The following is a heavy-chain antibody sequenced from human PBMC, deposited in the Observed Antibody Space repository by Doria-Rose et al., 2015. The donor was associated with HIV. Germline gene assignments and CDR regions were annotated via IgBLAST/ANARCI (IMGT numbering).Heavy chain of an antibody. CDR3: ARIKSSRWYHKYYFDF. V-gene: IGHV2-26*01. D-gene: IGHD6-13*01. CDR2: IFPHDER. J-gene: IGHJ4*02. CDR1: GVSLSSPGMG. Sequence: QITLKESGPVLVKPTETLTLTCTVSGVSLSSPGMGVSWIRQPPGKALEWLANIFPHDERSYNTSLRSRLTISRGTSKSQVVLTMTDMDPVDTATYYCARIKSSRWYHKYYFDFWGQGTLVIVSA.